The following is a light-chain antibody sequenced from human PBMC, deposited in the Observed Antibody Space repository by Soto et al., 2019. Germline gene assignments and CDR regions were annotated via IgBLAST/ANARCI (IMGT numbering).Light chain of an antibody. V-gene: IGLV2-8*01. CDR3: SSYAGSKNWV. CDR1: SSDVGNYKY. CDR2: EVS. Sequence: QSVLTQSPSASGSPGQAVTISCTGTSSDVGNYKYVSWYQQHPGKAPKLMIYEVSKRPSGVPDRFSGSKSGNTASLTVSGRQAEDEADYYCSSYAGSKNWVFGGGTKLTVL. J-gene: IGLJ3*02.